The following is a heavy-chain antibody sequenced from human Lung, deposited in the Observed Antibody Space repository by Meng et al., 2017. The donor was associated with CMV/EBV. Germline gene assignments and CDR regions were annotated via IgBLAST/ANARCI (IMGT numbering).Heavy chain of an antibody. V-gene: IGHV4-31*03. J-gene: IGHJ4*02. CDR1: GGSISGGGYY. CDR3: ARSRSVTTVYYFDY. CDR2: IYYSGST. Sequence: SXTXSLXCTVSGGSISGGGYYWSWIRQHPGKGLEWIGYIYYSGSTHYSPSLKSRVTISVDTSKNQFSLKLSSVTAADTAVYYCARSRSVTTVYYFDYWGQGXLVTVSS. D-gene: IGHD4-11*01.